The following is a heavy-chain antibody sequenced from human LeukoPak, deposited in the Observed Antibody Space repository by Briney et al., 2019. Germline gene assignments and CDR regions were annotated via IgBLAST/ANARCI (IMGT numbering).Heavy chain of an antibody. V-gene: IGHV1-8*01. CDR3: ARDHGSRRAVAGNPLSDY. CDR1: GYTFTSYD. Sequence: ASVKVSCKASGYTFTSYDINWVRQATGQGLEWMGWMNPNSGNTGYAQKFQGRVTMTRNTSISTAYMELSSLRSEDTAVYYCARDHGSRRAVAGNPLSDYWGQGTLVTVSS. J-gene: IGHJ4*02. D-gene: IGHD6-19*01. CDR2: MNPNSGNT.